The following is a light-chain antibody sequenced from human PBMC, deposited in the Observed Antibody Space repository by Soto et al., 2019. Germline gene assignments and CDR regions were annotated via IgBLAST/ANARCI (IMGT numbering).Light chain of an antibody. J-gene: IGKJ1*01. Sequence: EIVMTQSPATLSLSPGERATLSCRASQSISNNLAWYQQKPGQAPRLVIYSAFTRATGIPARFSGSGSGTEFTLTISSLQSEDFAVYYGQQYNNWPPWTFGQGTKVEIK. CDR1: QSISNN. CDR2: SAF. CDR3: QQYNNWPPWT. V-gene: IGKV3-15*01.